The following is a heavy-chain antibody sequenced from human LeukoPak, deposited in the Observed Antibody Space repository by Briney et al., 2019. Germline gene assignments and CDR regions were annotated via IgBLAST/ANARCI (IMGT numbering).Heavy chain of an antibody. CDR3: AKGTLAIAAVGAFDI. CDR2: IYSGGST. V-gene: IGHV3-53*01. D-gene: IGHD6-13*01. CDR1: GFTVSSNY. J-gene: IGHJ3*02. Sequence: GGSLGLSCAASGFTVSSNYMSWVRQAPGKGLEWVSVIYSGGSTYYADSVKGRFTISRDNSKNTLYLQMNSLRAEDTAVYYCAKGTLAIAAVGAFDIWGQGTMVTVSS.